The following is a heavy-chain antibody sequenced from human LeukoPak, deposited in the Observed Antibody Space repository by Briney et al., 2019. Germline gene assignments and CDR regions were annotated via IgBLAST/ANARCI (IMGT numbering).Heavy chain of an antibody. CDR1: GFTFSSYA. Sequence: GGSLRLSCAASGFTFSSYAMSWVRQAPGKGLEWVSAISGSGGSTYYADSVKGRFTISRDNAKNSLYLQMNSLRAEDTAVYYCAVDFWSGLLDYWGQGTLVTVSS. D-gene: IGHD3-3*01. V-gene: IGHV3-23*01. CDR3: AVDFWSGLLDY. J-gene: IGHJ4*02. CDR2: ISGSGGST.